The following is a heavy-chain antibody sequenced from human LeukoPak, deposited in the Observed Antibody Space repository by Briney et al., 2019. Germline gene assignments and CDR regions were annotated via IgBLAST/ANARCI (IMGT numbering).Heavy chain of an antibody. Sequence: GASVKVSCKASGYTFTSYGISWVRQAPGQGLEWMGWISAYNGNTNYAQKLQGRVTMTTDTSTSTAYMELRSLRSDDTAVYYCARDSSLLRYFDWFSPNPSYYFDYWGQGTLVTVSS. J-gene: IGHJ4*02. CDR3: ARDSSLLRYFDWFSPNPSYYFDY. D-gene: IGHD3-9*01. V-gene: IGHV1-18*01. CDR2: ISAYNGNT. CDR1: GYTFTSYG.